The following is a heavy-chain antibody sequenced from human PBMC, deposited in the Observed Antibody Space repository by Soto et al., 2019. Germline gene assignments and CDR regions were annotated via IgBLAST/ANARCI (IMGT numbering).Heavy chain of an antibody. D-gene: IGHD3-3*01. CDR3: ARQEGEAYYDFWSGSNWFDP. J-gene: IGHJ5*02. CDR2: IYYSGST. CDR1: GGSISSYY. V-gene: IGHV4-59*08. Sequence: SETLSLTCTVSGGSISSYYWSWIRQPPGKGLEWIGYIYYSGSTNYNPSLKSRVTISVDTSKNQFSLKLSSVTAADTVVYYCARQEGEAYYDFWSGSNWFDPWGQGTLVTVSS.